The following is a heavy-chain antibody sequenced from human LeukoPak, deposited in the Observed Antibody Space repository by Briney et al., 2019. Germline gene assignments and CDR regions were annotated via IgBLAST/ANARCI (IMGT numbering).Heavy chain of an antibody. CDR3: ARDGLYGDYLYYYYYMDV. Sequence: ASVKVSCKASGYTFTSYGISWVRQAPGQGLEWMGWISAYNGNTNYAQKLQGRVTMTTDTSTSTAYMELRSLRSDDTAVYYCARDGLYGDYLYYYYYMDVWGKGTTVTISS. CDR1: GYTFTSYG. J-gene: IGHJ6*03. D-gene: IGHD4-17*01. CDR2: ISAYNGNT. V-gene: IGHV1-18*01.